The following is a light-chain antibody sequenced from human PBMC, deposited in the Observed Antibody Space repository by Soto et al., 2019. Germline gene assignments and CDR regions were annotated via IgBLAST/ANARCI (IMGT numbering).Light chain of an antibody. Sequence: QSALIKPASVFGSPGQSFTISCTGTSIDVGIYNLVSWYQQHPGKAPNLMIYEGNKRPSGVSNRFSASKSGNTASLTISGLQAEDEADYYCCSYAGSNTWVFGGGTKLTVL. J-gene: IGLJ3*02. V-gene: IGLV2-23*01. CDR2: EGN. CDR3: CSYAGSNTWV. CDR1: SIDVGIYNL.